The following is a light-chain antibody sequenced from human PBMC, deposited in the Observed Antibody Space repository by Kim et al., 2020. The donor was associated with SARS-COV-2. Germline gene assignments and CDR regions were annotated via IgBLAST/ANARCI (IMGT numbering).Light chain of an antibody. CDR2: TAS. CDR3: QQTMSFPYT. Sequence: SASFGDRVTITCRASQIVINLLAWYQQKPGQAPKLLISTASSLQSGIPSRFTGAGSETDFTLTINSLQPEDSATYYCQQTMSFPYTFGQGTNLEI. J-gene: IGKJ2*01. CDR1: QIVINL. V-gene: IGKV1-12*01.